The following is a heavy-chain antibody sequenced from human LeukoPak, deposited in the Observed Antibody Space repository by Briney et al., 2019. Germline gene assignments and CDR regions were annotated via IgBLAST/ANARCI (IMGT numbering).Heavy chain of an antibody. V-gene: IGHV1-18*01. Sequence: ASVKVSCKASGGTFISYAITWVRRAPGQGLEWVGWISASNGDTTYAQKLQDRVTMTTDTFTSTAYMELRSLRSDDTAVYYCARAPPGLIYGPGDYWGQGTLVTVSS. CDR2: ISASNGDT. D-gene: IGHD3-3*02. J-gene: IGHJ4*02. CDR3: ARAPPGLIYGPGDY. CDR1: GGTFISYA.